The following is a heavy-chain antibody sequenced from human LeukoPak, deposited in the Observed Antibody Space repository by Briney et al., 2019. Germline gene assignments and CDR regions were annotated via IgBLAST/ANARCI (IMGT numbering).Heavy chain of an antibody. CDR1: GFSLSSYW. D-gene: IGHD6-6*01. CDR2: IKQDGSEK. J-gene: IGHJ5*02. Sequence: GGSLILSCAASGFSLSSYWMSWVRQAPGKGLEWVANIKQDGSEKYYVDSVKGRFTISRDNARDSLYLQMNSLRVEDTALYYCAKVIAARPAWGQGSLASVSS. CDR3: AKVIAARPA. V-gene: IGHV3-7*05.